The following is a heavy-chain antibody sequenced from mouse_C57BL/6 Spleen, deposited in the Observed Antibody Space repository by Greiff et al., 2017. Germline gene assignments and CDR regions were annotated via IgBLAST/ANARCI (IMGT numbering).Heavy chain of an antibody. CDR3: ARKPLYYDYDDYWYFDV. D-gene: IGHD2-4*01. CDR2: IHPNSGST. CDR1: GYTFTSYW. Sequence: QLQQPGAELVKPGASVKLSCKASGYTFTSYWMHWVKQRPGQGLAWIGMIHPNSGSTNYNEKFKSKATLTVDKSSSTAYMQLSSRTSEDSAVYYCARKPLYYDYDDYWYFDVWGTGTTVTGSS. V-gene: IGHV1-64*01. J-gene: IGHJ1*03.